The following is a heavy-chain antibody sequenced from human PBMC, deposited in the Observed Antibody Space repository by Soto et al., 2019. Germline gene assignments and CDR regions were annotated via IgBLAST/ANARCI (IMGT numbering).Heavy chain of an antibody. J-gene: IGHJ4*02. CDR1: GFTFSSYG. V-gene: IGHV3-33*01. CDR3: ARELWYSSSWYMDY. D-gene: IGHD6-13*01. Sequence: QVQLVESGGGVVQPGRSLRLSCAASGFTFSSYGMHWVRQAPGKGLEWVAVIWYDGSNKYYADSVKGRFTISRDNSKNTLYLQMNSLRAEDTAVYYCARELWYSSSWYMDYWGQGTLVTVSS. CDR2: IWYDGSNK.